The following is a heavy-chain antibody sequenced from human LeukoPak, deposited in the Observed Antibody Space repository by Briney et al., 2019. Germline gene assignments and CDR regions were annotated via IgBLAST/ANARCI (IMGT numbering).Heavy chain of an antibody. CDR1: GFTFSSYA. CDR3: ARADYYDSSGYFVE. J-gene: IGHJ4*02. D-gene: IGHD3-22*01. V-gene: IGHV3-64*01. Sequence: PGGSLRLSCAASGFTFSSYAMHWVRQAPGKGLEYVSAISSNGGSTYYANSVKGRFTISRDNSKNTLYLQMGSLRAEDMAVYYCARADYYDSSGYFVEWGQGILVTVSS. CDR2: ISSNGGST.